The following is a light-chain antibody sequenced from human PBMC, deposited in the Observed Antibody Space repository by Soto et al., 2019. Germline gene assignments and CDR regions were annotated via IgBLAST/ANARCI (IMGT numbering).Light chain of an antibody. J-gene: IGLJ2*01. CDR1: RSDIGAYNF. CDR3: TSWTTSSTMI. Sequence: QSALTQPASVSGSPGQSITISGTGTRSDIGAYNFVSWYQQHPGEVPKLILYDVNVRPSGVSNRFSGSKSGNTASLTISGLQAEDEADYYCTSWTTSSTMIFGGGTQLTVL. V-gene: IGLV2-14*03. CDR2: DVN.